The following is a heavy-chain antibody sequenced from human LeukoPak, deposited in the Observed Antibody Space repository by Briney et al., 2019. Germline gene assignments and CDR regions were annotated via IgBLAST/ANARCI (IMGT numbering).Heavy chain of an antibody. V-gene: IGHV3-43*01. CDR1: GFTFDDYT. CDR2: ISWDGGTT. J-gene: IGHJ1*01. D-gene: IGHD5-18*01. Sequence: GGSLRLSCAASGFTFDDYTMHWVRQVPGKGLEWVSLISWDGGTTYYADSVTGRFTISRDNGKSSLYLQMSSLRVEDTAVYYCAKVQDGSYWYEYFQHWGQGTVVTVS. CDR3: AKVQDGSYWYEYFQH.